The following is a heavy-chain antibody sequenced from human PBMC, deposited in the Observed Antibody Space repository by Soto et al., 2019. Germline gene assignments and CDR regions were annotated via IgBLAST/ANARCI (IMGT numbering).Heavy chain of an antibody. CDR2: ITDSGGST. V-gene: IGHV3-23*01. CDR3: AKPPAISYEWPT. D-gene: IGHD2-8*01. CDR1: GFAFSSFA. Sequence: GGSLRLSCAASGFAFSSFAISWVRQTPGKGLEWVSTITDSGGSTYYADSVVGRFTISRDNSKNTLFLQMSSLRVEDTAVYYCAKPPAISYEWPTWGQGTLVT. J-gene: IGHJ5*02.